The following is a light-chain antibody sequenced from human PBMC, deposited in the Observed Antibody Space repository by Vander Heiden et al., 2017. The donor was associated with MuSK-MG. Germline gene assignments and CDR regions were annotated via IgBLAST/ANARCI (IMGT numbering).Light chain of an antibody. CDR3: QQDGSSPWP. J-gene: IGKJ2*01. CDR2: GAS. V-gene: IGKV3-20*01. CDR1: QSVSSSY. Sequence: IVLTQSPGNLSLSQGARAPLSCRASQSVSSSYLAWYQQKPGQAPRLLIYGASSRATGIPYRFSGSGSGTDFTLTISRLEPEDFAVYYCQQDGSSPWPFGQGTKVEIK.